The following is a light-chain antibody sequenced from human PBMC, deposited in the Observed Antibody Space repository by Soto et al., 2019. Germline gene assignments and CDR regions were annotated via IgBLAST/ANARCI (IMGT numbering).Light chain of an antibody. V-gene: IGKV1-33*01. CDR3: QLYANLRT. Sequence: DIQMTQSPSSLSASVGERVTITCQASQDISNYLNWYQQKPGKAPKLLIYAATNLETGVPTRFSGSGSGTDFTITISSLQTEDIATNYCQLYANLRTFGQGTKVEI. CDR2: AAT. CDR1: QDISNY. J-gene: IGKJ1*01.